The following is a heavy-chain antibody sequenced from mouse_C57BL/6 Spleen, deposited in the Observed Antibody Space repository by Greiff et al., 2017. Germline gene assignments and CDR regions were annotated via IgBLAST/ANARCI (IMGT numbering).Heavy chain of an antibody. CDR3: ARADGYYGGDAMDY. CDR1: GYSITSGYY. J-gene: IGHJ4*01. Sequence: EVKLVESGPGLVKPSQSLSLTCSVTGYSITSGYYWNWIRQFPGNKLEWMGYISYDGSNNYNPSLKNRISITRDTSKNQFFLKLNSVTTEDTATYYCARADGYYGGDAMDYWGQGTSVTVSS. D-gene: IGHD2-3*01. V-gene: IGHV3-6*01. CDR2: ISYDGSN.